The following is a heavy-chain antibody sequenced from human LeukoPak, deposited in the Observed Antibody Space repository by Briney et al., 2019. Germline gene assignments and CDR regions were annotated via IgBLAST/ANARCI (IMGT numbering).Heavy chain of an antibody. D-gene: IGHD3-22*01. J-gene: IGHJ3*02. V-gene: IGHV1-2*06. CDR3: ARDPLYYYDSSGNDAFDI. Sequence: GASVKVSCKASGYTFTGHYMHWVRQAPGQGLEWMGRINPNSGGTNYAQKFQGRVTMTRDTSISTAYMELSRLRSDDTAVYYCARDPLYYYDSSGNDAFDIWGQGTMVTVSS. CDR2: INPNSGGT. CDR1: GYTFTGHY.